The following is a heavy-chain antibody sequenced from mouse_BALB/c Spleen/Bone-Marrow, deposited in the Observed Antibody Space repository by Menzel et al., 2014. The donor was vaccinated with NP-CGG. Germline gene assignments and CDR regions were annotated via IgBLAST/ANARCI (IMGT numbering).Heavy chain of an antibody. CDR2: IDPANGNT. J-gene: IGHJ3*01. Sequence: VQLQQSGAELVKPGASVKLSCTASGFNIKDTYMHWVKQRPEQGLEWIGRIDPANGNTKYDPKFQGKATITADTSSNTAYLQLCSLISEDTAVYYCARNYGYGKSFAYWGQGTLVTVSA. D-gene: IGHD2-2*01. CDR3: ARNYGYGKSFAY. V-gene: IGHV14-3*02. CDR1: GFNIKDTY.